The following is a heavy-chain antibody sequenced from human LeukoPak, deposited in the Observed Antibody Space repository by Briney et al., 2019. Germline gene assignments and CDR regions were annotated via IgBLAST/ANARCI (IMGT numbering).Heavy chain of an antibody. Sequence: SETLSLTCAVYGGSFSGYYWSWIRQPPGKGLEWIGEINHSGSTNYNPSLKSRVTISVDTSKTQFSLKLSSMPAADTAVYYCASEPVVQRAFDIWGQGTMVTVSS. V-gene: IGHV4-34*01. CDR1: GGSFSGYY. CDR2: INHSGST. CDR3: ASEPVVQRAFDI. J-gene: IGHJ3*02. D-gene: IGHD2-21*01.